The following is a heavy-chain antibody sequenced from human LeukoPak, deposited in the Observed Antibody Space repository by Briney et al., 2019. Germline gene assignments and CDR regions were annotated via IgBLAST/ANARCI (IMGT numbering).Heavy chain of an antibody. V-gene: IGHV4-30-4*01. CDR1: GGSISSGDYY. CDR3: ARDRIVVVPAASNYYYGMDV. J-gene: IGHJ6*02. D-gene: IGHD2-2*01. Sequence: SETLSLTCTVSGGSISSGDYYWSWIRQPPGKGLEWIGYTYYSGSTYYNPSLKSRVTISVDTSKNQFSLKLSSVTAADTAVYYCARDRIVVVPAASNYYYGMDVWGQGTTVTVSS. CDR2: TYYSGST.